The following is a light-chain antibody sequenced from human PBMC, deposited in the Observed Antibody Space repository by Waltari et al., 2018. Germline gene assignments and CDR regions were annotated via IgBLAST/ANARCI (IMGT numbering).Light chain of an antibody. CDR3: QQYDGSVLT. V-gene: IGKV3-20*01. J-gene: IGKJ4*01. CDR2: GTS. CDR1: QSVSSIS. Sequence: IVLTQSPDTLYLYPGERATLSCRASQSVSSISLVRLQQKPGQAPRLVIYGTSNRATGFPDRFSGSGSGTDFTLTISRLEPEDFAMYYCQQYDGSVLTFGGGTKVEL.